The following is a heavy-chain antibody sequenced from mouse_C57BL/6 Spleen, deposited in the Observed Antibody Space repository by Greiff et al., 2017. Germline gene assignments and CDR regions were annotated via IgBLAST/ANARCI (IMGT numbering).Heavy chain of an antibody. CDR3: ARDYGYDGGLAMDY. J-gene: IGHJ4*01. Sequence: EVQVVESGGDLVKPGGSLKLSCAASGFTFSSYGMSWVRQTPDKRLEWVATISSGGSYTYYPDSVKGRFTISRDNAKNTPYLQMSSLKSEDTAMYYCARDYGYDGGLAMDYWGQGTSVTVSS. D-gene: IGHD2-2*01. V-gene: IGHV5-6*01. CDR1: GFTFSSYG. CDR2: ISSGGSYT.